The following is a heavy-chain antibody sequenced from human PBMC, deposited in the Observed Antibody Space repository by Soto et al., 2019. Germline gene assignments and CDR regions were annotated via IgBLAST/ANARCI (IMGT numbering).Heavy chain of an antibody. CDR3: ARTSTPVVPAAMIDYYYYYMDV. Sequence: ASVKVSCKASGYTFTSYYMHWVRQAPGQELGWMGWINAYNGNTNYAQKLQGRVTMTTDTSTSTAYMELRSLRSDDTAVYYCARTSTPVVPAAMIDYYYYYMDVWGKGTTVTVSS. V-gene: IGHV1-18*04. J-gene: IGHJ6*03. CDR2: INAYNGNT. D-gene: IGHD2-2*01. CDR1: GYTFTSYY.